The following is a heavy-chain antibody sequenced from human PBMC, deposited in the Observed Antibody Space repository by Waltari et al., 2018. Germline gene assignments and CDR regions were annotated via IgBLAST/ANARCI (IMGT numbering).Heavy chain of an antibody. Sequence: QVQLVQSGAEVKKPGSSVKVSCKASGGTFSSYTISWVRQAPGQGLEWMVKIITFLGKANYAEKFQGSGTITAGKSTSAACMELSGLRSEDTAVYYCARGYCSSTSCAVYYFDYWGQGTLVAVSS. V-gene: IGHV1-69*08. CDR1: GGTFSSYT. CDR3: ARGYCSSTSCAVYYFDY. J-gene: IGHJ4*02. CDR2: IITFLGKA. D-gene: IGHD2-2*01.